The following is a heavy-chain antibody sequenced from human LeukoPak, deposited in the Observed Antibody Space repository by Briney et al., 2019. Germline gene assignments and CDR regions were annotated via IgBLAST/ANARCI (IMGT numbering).Heavy chain of an antibody. CDR3: ARDYCSSTSCLFDY. CDR2: INPNSGDT. V-gene: IGHV1-2*06. J-gene: IGHJ4*02. D-gene: IGHD2-2*01. CDR1: GYTFTGYH. Sequence: GASVKLSCTASGYTFTGYHMHWVRQAPGQGLEWMGRINPNSGDTNYAQKFQGMVNMTRDTSISTAYMELSRLRSDDTAVYYCARDYCSSTSCLFDYWGQGTLVAVSS.